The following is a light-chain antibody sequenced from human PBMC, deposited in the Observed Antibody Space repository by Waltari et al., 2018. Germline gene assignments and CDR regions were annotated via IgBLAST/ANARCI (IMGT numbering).Light chain of an antibody. CDR1: QDISNY. Sequence: DIQMTQSPSSLSASVGDRVTITCQAIQDISNYLNWYQQKPGKAPKLLIYDASNLETGVPSRFSGSGSGTDFTFTISSLQPEDIATYYCQQYDNLLITFGQGTRLEIK. J-gene: IGKJ5*01. CDR3: QQYDNLLIT. CDR2: DAS. V-gene: IGKV1-33*01.